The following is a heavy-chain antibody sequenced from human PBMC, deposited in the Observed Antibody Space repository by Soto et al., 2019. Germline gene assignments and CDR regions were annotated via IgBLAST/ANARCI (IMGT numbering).Heavy chain of an antibody. Sequence: QVQLVQSGAEVKKPGASVTVSCKASGYRFSDYYLHWVRQAPGQGPEWMGWMNPNSGDTKYAQKFTGRVTMTRDTADRTAFMELNWLKSDDTAVYYCASESGEATATLDYYYFDMDVWGIGTTVTVSS. D-gene: IGHD5-12*01. V-gene: IGHV1-2*02. J-gene: IGHJ6*03. CDR1: GYRFSDYY. CDR2: MNPNSGDT. CDR3: ASESGEATATLDYYYFDMDV.